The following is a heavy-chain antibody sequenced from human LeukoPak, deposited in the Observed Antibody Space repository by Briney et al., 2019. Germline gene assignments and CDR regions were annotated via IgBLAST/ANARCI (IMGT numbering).Heavy chain of an antibody. D-gene: IGHD1-7*01. CDR2: INTNTGNP. V-gene: IGHV7-4-1*02. Sequence: GASVKVSCKAAGYTFTSYAINWVRQGPGQGLEWMGWINTNTGNPTFAQGFTGRFVFSLDTSVSTAYLQISSLKTEDTAVYYCARDRTLFDYWGQGTLVTVSS. CDR3: ARDRTLFDY. CDR1: GYTFTSYA. J-gene: IGHJ4*02.